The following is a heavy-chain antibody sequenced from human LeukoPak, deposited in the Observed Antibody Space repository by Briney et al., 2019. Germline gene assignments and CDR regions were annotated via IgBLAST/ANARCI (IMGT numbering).Heavy chain of an antibody. J-gene: IGHJ6*02. V-gene: IGHV4-34*01. CDR3: ARLPGVVSRYYYYGMDV. Sequence: PSETLSLTCTVSGGSISSYYWSWIRQPPGKGLEWIGEINHSGSTNYNPSLKSRVTISVDTSKNQFSLKLSSVTAADTAVYYCARLPGVVSRYYYYGMDVWGQGTTVTVSS. CDR2: INHSGST. D-gene: IGHD3-3*01. CDR1: GGSISSYY.